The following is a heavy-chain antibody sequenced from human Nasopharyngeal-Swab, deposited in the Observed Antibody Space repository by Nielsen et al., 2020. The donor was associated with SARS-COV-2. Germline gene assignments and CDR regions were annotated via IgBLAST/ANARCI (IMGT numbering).Heavy chain of an antibody. CDR1: GFTFSDSA. V-gene: IGHV3-73*01. CDR3: TRCGGGCYSGRDY. CDR2: IRSKGNNYAT. J-gene: IGHJ4*02. D-gene: IGHD2-15*01. Sequence: GESLKISYAASGFTFSDSAIHWVRQASGKGLEWVGRIRSKGNNYATAYSASVKGRLIIFRDDPTNTAYLQMNSLKTEDTAMYYCTRCGGGCYSGRDYWGQGTLVTVSS.